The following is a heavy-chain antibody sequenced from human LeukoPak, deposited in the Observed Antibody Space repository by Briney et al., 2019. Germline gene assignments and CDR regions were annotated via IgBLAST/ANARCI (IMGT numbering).Heavy chain of an antibody. D-gene: IGHD2-2*01. Sequence: GVSLRLSCAASGFTFSNFAMSWVRQAPGKGLEWVSGISSSGYTAYYADSVKGRFTISRDNSKNTLYLHMSSLRAGDTAVYYCAKAVAVPAALSGYYDYWGQGTLVTVSS. V-gene: IGHV3-23*01. CDR3: AKAVAVPAALSGYYDY. J-gene: IGHJ4*02. CDR2: ISSSGYTA. CDR1: GFTFSNFA.